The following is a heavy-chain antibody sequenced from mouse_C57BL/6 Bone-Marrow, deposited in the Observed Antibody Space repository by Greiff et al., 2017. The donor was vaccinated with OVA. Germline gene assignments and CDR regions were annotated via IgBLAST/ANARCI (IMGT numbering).Heavy chain of an antibody. Sequence: EVQLQQSGPELVKPGASVKISCKASGYTFTDYYMNWVKQSHGKSLEWIGDINPNNGGTSYNQKFKGKATLTVDKSSSTAYMELRSLTSEDSAVYYCAREGLLRRRGFAYWGQGTLVTVSA. V-gene: IGHV1-26*01. J-gene: IGHJ3*01. CDR3: AREGLLRRRGFAY. CDR1: GYTFTDYY. D-gene: IGHD1-2*01. CDR2: INPNNGGT.